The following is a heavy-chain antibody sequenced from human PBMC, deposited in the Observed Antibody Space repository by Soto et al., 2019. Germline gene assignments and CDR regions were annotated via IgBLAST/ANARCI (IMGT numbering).Heavy chain of an antibody. Sequence: GSVKVSCKASGYTFTSYGISWVRQAPGQGLEWMGWISAYNGNTNYAQKLQGRVTMTTDTSTSTAYMELRSLRSDDTAVYYCARVSRVAGSVDFDYWGQGTLVTVSS. J-gene: IGHJ4*02. CDR2: ISAYNGNT. V-gene: IGHV1-18*01. CDR1: GYTFTSYG. CDR3: ARVSRVAGSVDFDY. D-gene: IGHD6-19*01.